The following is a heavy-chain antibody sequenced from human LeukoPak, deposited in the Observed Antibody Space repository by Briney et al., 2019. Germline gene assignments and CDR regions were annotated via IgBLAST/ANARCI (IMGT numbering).Heavy chain of an antibody. J-gene: IGHJ4*02. V-gene: IGHV3-30*18. CDR2: ISYDGSNK. Sequence: AGSLRLSCAASGFTFSSYGMHWVRQAPGKGLEWVAVISYDGSNKYYADSVKGRFTISRDNSKNTLYLQMNSLRPEDTAVYYCAKAFYDILTGFPNWGQGTLVTVSS. D-gene: IGHD3-9*01. CDR3: AKAFYDILTGFPN. CDR1: GFTFSSYG.